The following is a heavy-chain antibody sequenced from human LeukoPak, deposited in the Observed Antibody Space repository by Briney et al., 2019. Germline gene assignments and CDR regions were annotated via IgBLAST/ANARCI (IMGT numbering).Heavy chain of an antibody. D-gene: IGHD3-22*01. Sequence: GGSLRLSCAASGFTFSDYWMHWVRQAPGKGLVWVSRIKTDGSSTSYADSVKGRFTISRDNAKNTLYLQMNSLRAEDTAVYYCARDRGRLLLGPFDYWGQGTLVTVSS. CDR1: GFTFSDYW. CDR3: ARDRGRLLLGPFDY. V-gene: IGHV3-74*01. CDR2: IKTDGSST. J-gene: IGHJ4*02.